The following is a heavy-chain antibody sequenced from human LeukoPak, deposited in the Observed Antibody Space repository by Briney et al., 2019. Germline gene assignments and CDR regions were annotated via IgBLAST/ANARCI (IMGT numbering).Heavy chain of an antibody. CDR3: ARPGYCSSTSCYDLFFDY. D-gene: IGHD2-2*01. CDR1: GYSFTSYW. CDR2: IYPGDSVT. V-gene: IGHV5-51*01. Sequence: GESLKISCKGSGYSFTSYWIGWVRQMPGKGLEWMGIIYPGDSVTRYSPSLQGQVTISDDKSISTAYLQRSSLKASDTAMYYCARPGYCSSTSCYDLFFDYWGQGTLVTVSS. J-gene: IGHJ4*02.